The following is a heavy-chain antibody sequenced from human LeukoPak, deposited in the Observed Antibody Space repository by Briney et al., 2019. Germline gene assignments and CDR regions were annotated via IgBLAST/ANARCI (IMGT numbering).Heavy chain of an antibody. D-gene: IGHD3-16*01. CDR2: IYSGGST. CDR1: GFTVSSNY. Sequence: GGSLRLSCAASGFTVSSNYMSWVRQAPGKGLEWVSVIYSGGSTYYADSVKGRFTISRDNSKNTLYLQMNSLRAEDTAVYYCARYSSTMITFGFDYWGQGTLVTVSS. J-gene: IGHJ4*02. V-gene: IGHV3-53*01. CDR3: ARYSSTMITFGFDY.